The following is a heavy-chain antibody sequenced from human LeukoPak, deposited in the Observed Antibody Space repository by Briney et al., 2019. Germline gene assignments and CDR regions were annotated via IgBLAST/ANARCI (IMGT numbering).Heavy chain of an antibody. V-gene: IGHV4-39*01. J-gene: IGHJ4*02. Sequence: PSETLSLTCSGSGGSISRSSYYWGWIRQPPGKGLEWIGSIYYSGSTYYNPSLKSRVTISVDTSKNQFSLKLSSVTAADTAVYYCASGPRPFDYWGQGTLVTVSS. CDR2: IYYSGST. CDR3: ASGPRPFDY. CDR1: GGSISRSSYY.